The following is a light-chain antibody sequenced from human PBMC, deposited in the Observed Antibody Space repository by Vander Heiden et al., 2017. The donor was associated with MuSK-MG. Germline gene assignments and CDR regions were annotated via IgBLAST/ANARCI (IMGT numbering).Light chain of an antibody. Sequence: DIQMTQSPSSLSASVGDRVTITCRASQSISSYLNWYQQKPGKAPKLLIYAASSLQSGVPSRFRGSGSGTDFTLTISSLQPEDFATYYCQQSDSTPRYTFGQGTKLEIK. CDR1: QSISSY. CDR2: AAS. V-gene: IGKV1-39*01. CDR3: QQSDSTPRYT. J-gene: IGKJ2*01.